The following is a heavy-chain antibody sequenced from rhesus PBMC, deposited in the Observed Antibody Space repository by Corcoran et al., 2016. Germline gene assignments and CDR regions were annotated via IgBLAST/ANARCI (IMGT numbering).Heavy chain of an antibody. D-gene: IGHD3-3*01. J-gene: IGHJ4*01. CDR3: ARFTGYYPNFDS. Sequence: QVQLQESGPGLLKPSETLSLTCAVSGGSISGYYWNWIRQPPGRGLEWIWYIGGSSGITYSPPSLKSRLTFSTDTSKSQFSLKLSSVTAADTAVYYCARFTGYYPNFDSWGQGVLVTVSS. CDR2: IGGSSGIT. V-gene: IGHV4-165*02. CDR1: GGSISGYY.